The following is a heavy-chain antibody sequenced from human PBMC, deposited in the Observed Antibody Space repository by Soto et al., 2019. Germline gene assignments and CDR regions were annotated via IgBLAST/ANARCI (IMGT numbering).Heavy chain of an antibody. CDR1: GFTFSSYW. CDR2: INSDGSST. D-gene: IGHD3-10*01. V-gene: IGHV3-74*01. Sequence: GGSLRLSCAASGFTFSSYWMHWVRQAPGKGLVWVSRINSDGSSTSYADSVKGRFTISRDNAKNTLYLQMNSLRAEDTAVYYCARPSMVRGALYYWGQGTPVTVSS. CDR3: ARPSMVRGALYY. J-gene: IGHJ4*02.